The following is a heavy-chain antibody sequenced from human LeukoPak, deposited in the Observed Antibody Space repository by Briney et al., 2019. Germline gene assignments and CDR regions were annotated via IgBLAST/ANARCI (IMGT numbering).Heavy chain of an antibody. Sequence: PGGSLRLSCAASGFTFSSYSMNWVRQAPGKGLEWVSYISSSSSTIYYADSVKGRFTISRDNAKNSLYLQMNSLRAEDTAVYYCARDSEWELPPFDYWGQGTLVTVSS. CDR3: ARDSEWELPPFDY. CDR1: GFTFSSYS. V-gene: IGHV3-48*04. J-gene: IGHJ4*02. CDR2: ISSSSSTI. D-gene: IGHD1-26*01.